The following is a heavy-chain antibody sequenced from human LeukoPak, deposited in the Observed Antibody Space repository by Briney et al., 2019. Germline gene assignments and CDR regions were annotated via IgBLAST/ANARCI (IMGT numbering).Heavy chain of an antibody. CDR3: ARGRYFDY. CDR2: ISYSGST. J-gene: IGHJ4*02. Sequence: SETLSLTCTVSGGSISSYYWSWIRQPPPQGRDWIGYISYSGSTNYNLYLESRVTISVDTSKNQISLKLSSVTAADTAVYYCARGRYFDYWGQGTLVTVSS. V-gene: IGHV4-59*08. CDR1: GGSISSYY.